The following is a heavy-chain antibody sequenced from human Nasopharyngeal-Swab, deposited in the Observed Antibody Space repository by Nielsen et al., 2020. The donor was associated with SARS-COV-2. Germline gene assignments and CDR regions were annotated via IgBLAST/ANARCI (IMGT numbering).Heavy chain of an antibody. CDR3: VTYTQRGSYLLGGYDYSYYMDV. V-gene: IGHV1-24*01. J-gene: IGHJ6*03. Sequence: WVRQAPGQGLEWMGGFDPEDGETVYSQRVQGRLTLTEDTSTDTAFMDLSGLRSEDTAVYYCVTYTQRGSYLLGGYDYSYYMDVWGKGTTDTVSS. CDR2: FDPEDGET. D-gene: IGHD2-8*02.